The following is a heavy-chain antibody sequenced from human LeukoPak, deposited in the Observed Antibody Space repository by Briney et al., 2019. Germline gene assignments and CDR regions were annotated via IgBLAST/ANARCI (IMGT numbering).Heavy chain of an antibody. J-gene: IGHJ3*02. V-gene: IGHV1-69*13. CDR2: IIPIFGTA. Sequence: SVKVSCKASGGTFSSYAISWVRQAPGQGLEWMGGIIPIFGTANYAQKFQGRVTITADESTSTAYMELSSLRSEDTAVYYCAGDGLSHDAFDIWGQGTMVTVSS. CDR3: AGDGLSHDAFDI. CDR1: GGTFSSYA.